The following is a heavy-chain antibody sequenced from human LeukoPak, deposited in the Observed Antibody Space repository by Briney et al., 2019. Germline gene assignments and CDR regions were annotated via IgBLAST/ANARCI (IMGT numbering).Heavy chain of an antibody. Sequence: GGSLRLSCAASGFTFSSYSMNWVRQAPGKGLEWVSSISSSSSYIYYADSVKGRFTISRDNAKNSLYLQMNSLRAEDTAVYSCAKDRCSNGIGCLYYYMDVWGKGTTVTISS. CDR2: ISSSSSYI. V-gene: IGHV3-21*01. D-gene: IGHD2-8*01. J-gene: IGHJ6*03. CDR3: AKDRCSNGIGCLYYYMDV. CDR1: GFTFSSYS.